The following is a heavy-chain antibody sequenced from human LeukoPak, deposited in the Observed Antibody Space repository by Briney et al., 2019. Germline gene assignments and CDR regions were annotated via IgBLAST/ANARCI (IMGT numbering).Heavy chain of an antibody. V-gene: IGHV1-2*02. CDR2: INPNSGGT. D-gene: IGHD2-2*01. Sequence: ASVKVSCKASGYTFTGYYMYWVRQAPGQGLEWMGWINPNSGGTNYAQKFQGRVTMTRDTSISTAYMELRSLRSDDTAVYYCARDSHVVPAAPRIWGQGTMVTVSS. CDR1: GYTFTGYY. J-gene: IGHJ3*02. CDR3: ARDSHVVPAAPRI.